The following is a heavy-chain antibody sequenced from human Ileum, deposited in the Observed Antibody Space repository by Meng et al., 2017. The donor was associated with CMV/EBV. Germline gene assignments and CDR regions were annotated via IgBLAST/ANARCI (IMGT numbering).Heavy chain of an antibody. CDR1: GSTFSDYH. CDR2: ISSIGITI. D-gene: IGHD3-10*01. Sequence: GGFLRLSCAAPGSTFSDYHMSWTRQAPGKGLEWVPYISSIGITIYYADSVKGRFTISRDNTKNSLYLQMKAQRADDTAVDHCARARSSGRDVWGQGTTVTVSS. CDR3: ARARSSGRDV. V-gene: IGHV3-11*01. J-gene: IGHJ6*02.